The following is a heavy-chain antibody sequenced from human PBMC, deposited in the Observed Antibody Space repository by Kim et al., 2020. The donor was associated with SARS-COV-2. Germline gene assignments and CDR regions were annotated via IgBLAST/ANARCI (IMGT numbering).Heavy chain of an antibody. J-gene: IGHJ3*02. CDR3: AREGDSSGYAPYGAFDI. CDR1: GGSISSYY. CDR2: IYYSGST. Sequence: SETLSLTCTVSGGSISSYYWSWIRQPPGKGLEWIGYIYYSGSTNYNPSLKSRVTISVDTSKNQFSLKLSSVTAADTAVYYCAREGDSSGYAPYGAFDIWGQGTMVTVSS. D-gene: IGHD3-22*01. V-gene: IGHV4-59*13.